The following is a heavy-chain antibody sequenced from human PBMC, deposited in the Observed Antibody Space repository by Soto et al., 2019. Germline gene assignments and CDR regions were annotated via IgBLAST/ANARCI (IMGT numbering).Heavy chain of an antibody. J-gene: IGHJ3*02. V-gene: IGHV1-58*01. Sequence: SVKVSCKASGFTSTSSAVQWVRQARGQRLEWIGWIVVGSGDTNYAQKFQERVTMTRDTSTSTAYMELSSLRSEDTAVYYCAADVDCSSSSCYPYAFDIWGQGTMVTVSS. D-gene: IGHD2-2*01. CDR1: GFTSTSSA. CDR2: IVVGSGDT. CDR3: AADVDCSSSSCYPYAFDI.